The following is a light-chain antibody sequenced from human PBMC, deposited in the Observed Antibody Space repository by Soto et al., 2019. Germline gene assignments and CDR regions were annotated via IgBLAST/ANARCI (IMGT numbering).Light chain of an antibody. CDR2: CAS. CDR1: QSVSSN. V-gene: IGKV3-15*01. CDR3: HQYNTWPPWT. Sequence: VMTQSPATLSLSPGERATRSCRASQSVSSNLAWYQQKPGQAPSLLIFCASTRATGIPARFSGSGSGTELTLTISSLQSEDLAAYYCHQYNTWPPWTFGHGPKV. J-gene: IGKJ1*01.